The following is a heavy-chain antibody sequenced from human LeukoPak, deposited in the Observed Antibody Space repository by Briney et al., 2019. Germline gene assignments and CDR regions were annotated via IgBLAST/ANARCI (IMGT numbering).Heavy chain of an antibody. D-gene: IGHD6-6*01. Sequence: QTGGSLRLSCAASGFTFSSYAMSWVRQAPGKGLEWVSAISGSGGSTYYADSVKGRFTISRDNSKNTLYLQMNSLRAEDTAVYYCAKDPRGSSSGQPQYFDYWGQGTLVTVSS. CDR2: ISGSGGST. V-gene: IGHV3-23*01. CDR1: GFTFSSYA. CDR3: AKDPRGSSSGQPQYFDY. J-gene: IGHJ4*02.